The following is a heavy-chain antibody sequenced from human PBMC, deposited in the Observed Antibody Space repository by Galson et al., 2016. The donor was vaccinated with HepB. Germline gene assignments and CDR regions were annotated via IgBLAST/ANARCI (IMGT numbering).Heavy chain of an antibody. Sequence: ETLSLTCTVSGGSVSGASYYWTWIRQPPGKGLEWIGFIYNSVNTNYNPSLKSRVPISVDTSKNHLSLKLGSVTAADTAVYYCAGFRTGYSFGSPLGYYFDFWGQGSLVIVSS. CDR3: AGFRTGYSFGSPLGYYFDF. CDR1: GGSVSGASYY. J-gene: IGHJ4*02. CDR2: IYNSVNT. D-gene: IGHD5-18*01. V-gene: IGHV4-61*03.